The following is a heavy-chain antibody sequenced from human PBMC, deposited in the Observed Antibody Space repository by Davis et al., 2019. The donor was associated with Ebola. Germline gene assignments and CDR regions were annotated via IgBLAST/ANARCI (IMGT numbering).Heavy chain of an antibody. J-gene: IGHJ6*02. D-gene: IGHD3-22*01. CDR3: TTSYYYDSSGYLRITQFFYYYGMDV. V-gene: IGHV3-15*01. CDR2: IKSKTDGGTT. CDR1: RFTFSSYW. Sequence: GESLKISCAASRFTFSSYWMSWVRQAPGKGLEWVGRIKSKTDGGTTDYAAPVKGRFTISRDDSKNTLYLQMNSLKTEDTAVYYCTTSYYYDSSGYLRITQFFYYYGMDVWGQGTTVTVSS.